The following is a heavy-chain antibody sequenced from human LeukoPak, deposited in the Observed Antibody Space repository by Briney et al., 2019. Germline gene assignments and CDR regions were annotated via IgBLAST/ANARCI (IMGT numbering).Heavy chain of an antibody. V-gene: IGHV4-59*01. CDR2: IYYSGST. J-gene: IGHJ3*02. CDR3: ARVGIAVAGTIAFDI. D-gene: IGHD6-19*01. Sequence: SETLSLTCTVSGGSISSYYWSWIRQPPGKGLEWIGYIYYSGSTNYNPSLKSRVTISEDTSKNQFSLKLSSVTDADTAVYYCARVGIAVAGTIAFDIWGQGTMVTVSS. CDR1: GGSISSYY.